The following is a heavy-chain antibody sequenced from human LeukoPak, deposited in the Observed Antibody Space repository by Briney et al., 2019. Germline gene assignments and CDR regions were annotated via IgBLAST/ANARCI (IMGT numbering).Heavy chain of an antibody. CDR1: GFNFRSSS. J-gene: IGHJ4*02. CDR2: ISSSNNYI. V-gene: IGHV3-21*01. Sequence: GGSLRLSCAASGFNFRSSSMNWVRQPPGKGLEWVSSISSSNNYIYYADSVKGRFTISRDNAKNSLFLQMNSLRAEDTAVYYCAKEFNRGLPDYWGQGTLVTVPS. CDR3: AKEFNRGLPDY. D-gene: IGHD2-21*01.